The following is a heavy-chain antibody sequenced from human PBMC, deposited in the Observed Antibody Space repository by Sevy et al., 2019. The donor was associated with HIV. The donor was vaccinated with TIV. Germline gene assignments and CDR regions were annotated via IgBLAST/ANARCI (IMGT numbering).Heavy chain of an antibody. CDR2: IYDSGTT. D-gene: IGHD1-26*01. Sequence: SETLSLTCAVSGGSISSGAFAWSWIRQPPGKGLEWVGFIYDSGTTYYSPSLKTRVIISLDKSRNQFSLSLTSVTAADTAVYYCARVNSAVWTNWFDPWGQGTLVTVSS. CDR1: GGSISSGAFA. J-gene: IGHJ5*02. CDR3: ARVNSAVWTNWFDP. V-gene: IGHV4-30-2*01.